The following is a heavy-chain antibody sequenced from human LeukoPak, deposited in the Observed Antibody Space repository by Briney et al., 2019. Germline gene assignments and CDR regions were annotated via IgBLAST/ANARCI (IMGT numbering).Heavy chain of an antibody. J-gene: IGHJ3*02. CDR1: GGSVSSGTYY. Sequence: PSETLSLTCTVSGGSVSSGTYYWSWIRQPAGKGLELIGRMYTSGSTNYNPSLKSRVTMSVDTSKKQFSLNLSSVTAADTAVYYCARDLGGNAFDIWGQGTMVTVSS. CDR2: MYTSGST. CDR3: ARDLGGNAFDI. V-gene: IGHV4-61*02.